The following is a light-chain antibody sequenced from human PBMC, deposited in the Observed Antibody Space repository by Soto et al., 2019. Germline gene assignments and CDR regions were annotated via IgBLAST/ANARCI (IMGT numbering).Light chain of an antibody. CDR2: GTS. V-gene: IGKV3-15*01. Sequence: EIVMTQSPATLSVSPGERATLSCRASQSVSSNLAWYQQKPGQAPRLLIYGTSTRATGIPARFSGSGSGTEFTLTISSLQSEDFATYYCLQKDFYPFTFGPGTKVDIK. J-gene: IGKJ3*01. CDR3: LQKDFYPFT. CDR1: QSVSSN.